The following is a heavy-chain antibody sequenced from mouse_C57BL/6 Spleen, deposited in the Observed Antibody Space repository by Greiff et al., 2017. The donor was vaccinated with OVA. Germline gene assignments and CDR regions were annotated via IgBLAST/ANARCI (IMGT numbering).Heavy chain of an antibody. CDR3: ARSYGSSYATWFAY. D-gene: IGHD1-1*01. CDR1: GYTFTSYW. J-gene: IGHJ3*01. Sequence: VQLQQSGAELVMPGASVKLSCKASGYTFTSYWMHWVKQRPGQGLEWIGEIDPSDSYTNYNQKFKGKSTLTVDKSSSTAYMQLSSLTSEDSAVYYCARSYGSSYATWFAYWGQGTLVTVSA. V-gene: IGHV1-69*01. CDR2: IDPSDSYT.